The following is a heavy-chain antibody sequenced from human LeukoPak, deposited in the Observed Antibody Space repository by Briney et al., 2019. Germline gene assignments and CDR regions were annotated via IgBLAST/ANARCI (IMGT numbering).Heavy chain of an antibody. D-gene: IGHD4-11*01. Sequence: ASVKVSCKASGYTFTSYAMNWVRQAPGQGLEWMGWISAYNGNTNYAQKLQGRVTMTTDTSTSTAYMELRSLRSDDTAVYYCAIYSNYYYYYGMDVWGQGTTVTVSS. CDR1: GYTFTSYA. V-gene: IGHV1-18*01. CDR2: ISAYNGNT. J-gene: IGHJ6*02. CDR3: AIYSNYYYYYGMDV.